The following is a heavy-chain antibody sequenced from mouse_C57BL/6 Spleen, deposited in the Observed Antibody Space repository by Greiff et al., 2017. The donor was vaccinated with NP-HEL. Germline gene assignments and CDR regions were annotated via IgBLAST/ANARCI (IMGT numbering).Heavy chain of an antibody. J-gene: IGHJ2*01. CDR2: IYPGDGDT. Sequence: VQLQQSGPELVKPGASVKISCKASGYAFSSSWMNWVKQRPGKGLEWIGRIYPGDGDTNYNGKFKGKATLTADKSSSTAYMQLSSLTSEDSAVYFCARLSWDGDFDYWGQGTTLTVSS. D-gene: IGHD4-1*01. V-gene: IGHV1-82*01. CDR3: ARLSWDGDFDY. CDR1: GYAFSSSW.